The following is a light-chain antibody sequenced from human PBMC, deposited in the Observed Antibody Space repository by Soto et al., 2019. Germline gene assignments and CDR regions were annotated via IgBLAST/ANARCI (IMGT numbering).Light chain of an antibody. V-gene: IGLV4-69*01. J-gene: IGLJ2*01. CDR1: SGHSRYA. Sequence: QPVLTQSPSASASLGASVKLTCTLSSGHSRYAIAWHQQQPEKGPRYLMKLNSDGSHSKGDGIPDRFSGSSSGAERYLTISSLQSEDEADYNCQTWGTGIVVFGGGTKLTVL. CDR2: LNSDGSH. CDR3: QTWGTGIVV.